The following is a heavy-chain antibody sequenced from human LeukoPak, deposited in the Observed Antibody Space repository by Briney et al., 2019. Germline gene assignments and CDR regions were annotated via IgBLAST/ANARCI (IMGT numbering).Heavy chain of an antibody. CDR1: GFTFSSYA. D-gene: IGHD4-17*01. V-gene: IGHV3-23*01. Sequence: GGSLRLSCAASGFTFSSYAMNWVRQAPGKGLEWVSAISGSGGSTYYADSVKGRFTISRDNSKNTLYLQMNSLRAEDTAVYYCARDYGDYGRYYYYYMDVWGKGTTVTISS. CDR2: ISGSGGST. CDR3: ARDYGDYGRYYYYYMDV. J-gene: IGHJ6*03.